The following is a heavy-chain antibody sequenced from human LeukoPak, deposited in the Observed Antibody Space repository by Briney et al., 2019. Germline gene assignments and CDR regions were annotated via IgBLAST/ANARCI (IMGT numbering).Heavy chain of an antibody. Sequence: GGSLRLSCAASGFIFSNYAFHWVRQAPGKGLEWVSVIYSGGSTYYADSVKGRFTISRDNSKNTLYLQMNSLRAEDTAVYYCARKAVAGGGGFDYWGQGTLVNVSS. V-gene: IGHV3-53*01. CDR2: IYSGGST. J-gene: IGHJ4*02. D-gene: IGHD6-19*01. CDR1: GFIFSNYA. CDR3: ARKAVAGGGGFDY.